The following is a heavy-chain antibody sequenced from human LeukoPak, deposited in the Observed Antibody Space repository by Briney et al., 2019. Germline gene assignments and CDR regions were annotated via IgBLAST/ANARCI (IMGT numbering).Heavy chain of an antibody. J-gene: IGHJ6*02. CDR1: GGSISSSSYS. V-gene: IGHV4-39*07. Sequence: SETLSLTCTVSGGSISSSSYSWGWIRQPPGKGLEWIGSIYYSGSTYYNPSLKSRVTISVDTSKNQFSLKLSSVTAADTAVYYCAREASGSSAAAGYYYYYGMDVWGQGTTVTVSS. D-gene: IGHD6-13*01. CDR2: IYYSGST. CDR3: AREASGSSAAAGYYYYYGMDV.